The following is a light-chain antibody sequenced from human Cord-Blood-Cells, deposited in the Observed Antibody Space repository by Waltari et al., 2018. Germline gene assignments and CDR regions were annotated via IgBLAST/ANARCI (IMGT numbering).Light chain of an antibody. J-gene: IGKJ4*01. Sequence: EIQMTQSPSSLSAPLGDRVTITCRASQSISSYLNWYQQKPGKAPKLLIYAASSLQSGVPSRFSGSGSGTDFTLTISSLQPEDFATYYCQQSYSTPLTFGGGTKVEIK. CDR3: QQSYSTPLT. V-gene: IGKV1-39*01. CDR1: QSISSY. CDR2: AAS.